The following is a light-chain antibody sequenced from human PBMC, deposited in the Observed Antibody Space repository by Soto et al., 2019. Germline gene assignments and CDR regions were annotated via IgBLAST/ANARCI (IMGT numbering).Light chain of an antibody. J-gene: IGKJ1*01. CDR2: AAS. V-gene: IGKV1-39*01. CDR3: QQSYSTPKT. CDR1: QIINRW. Sequence: DIQLTQSPSSLSASVGDRITITCRSSQIINRWLAWYQQKPGKAPKLLIYAASSLQSGVPSRFSGSGSGTDFTLTISSLQPEDFATYYCQQSYSTPKTFGQGTKVDIK.